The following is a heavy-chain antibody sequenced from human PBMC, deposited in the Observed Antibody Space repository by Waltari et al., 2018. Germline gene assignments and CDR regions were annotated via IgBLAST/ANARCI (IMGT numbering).Heavy chain of an antibody. CDR2: IYSGGST. D-gene: IGHD2-21*01. Sequence: EVQLLESGGGLVQPGGSLRLSCAASGFTFSSYAMSWVRQAPGKGLEWVSVIYSGGSTYYADSVKGRFTISRDNAKNTLYLQMNSLRAEDTAVYYCARGGCGGDCYDYWGQGTLVTVSS. CDR3: ARGGCGGDCYDY. J-gene: IGHJ4*02. V-gene: IGHV3-23*03. CDR1: GFTFSSYA.